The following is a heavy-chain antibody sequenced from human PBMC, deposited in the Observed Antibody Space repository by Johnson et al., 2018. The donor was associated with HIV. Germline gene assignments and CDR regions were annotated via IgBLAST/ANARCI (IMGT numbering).Heavy chain of an antibody. J-gene: IGHJ3*02. CDR3: AKESKWESRTPHAFDM. D-gene: IGHD1-26*01. Sequence: MQLVESGGGLVQPGGSLRLSCAASGFTFSSYWMSWVRQAPGKGLEWVANIKQDGSEKYYVDSVKGRFTISRDNAKNSLYLQMNTLRVEDTAVYYCAKESKWESRTPHAFDMWGQGTMVTVSS. V-gene: IGHV3-7*01. CDR2: IKQDGSEK. CDR1: GFTFSSYW.